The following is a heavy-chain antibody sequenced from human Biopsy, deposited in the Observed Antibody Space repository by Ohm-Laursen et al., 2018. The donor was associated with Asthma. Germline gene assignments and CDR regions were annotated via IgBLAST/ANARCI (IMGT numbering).Heavy chain of an antibody. V-gene: IGHV1-3*01. Sequence: ASVKVSCKVSGYNFISFAIHWVRQAPGQRLEWMGWINAGNGNTKFSQKFQGRVTITRDTSASTAYMELRSLRSEDTATYYCARTYYDFLTGQVKDVFGVWGQGTMVTVSS. J-gene: IGHJ3*01. CDR3: ARTYYDFLTGQVKDVFGV. CDR2: INAGNGNT. CDR1: GYNFISFA. D-gene: IGHD3-9*01.